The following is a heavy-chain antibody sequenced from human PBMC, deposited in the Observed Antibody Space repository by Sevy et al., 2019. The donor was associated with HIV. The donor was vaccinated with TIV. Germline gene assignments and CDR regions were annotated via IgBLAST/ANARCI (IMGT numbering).Heavy chain of an antibody. CDR3: STDPIIVLLVTDGMDV. CDR2: IKSNPDGGTA. J-gene: IGHJ6*02. D-gene: IGHD2-8*02. Sequence: GGSLRLSCAASEFTFSYAWMSWVRQAPGKGLEWVGRIKSNPDGGTADYAAPVKGRFTISRDDSKNTLYLQMNSLKTEDTAVYYCSTDPIIVLLVTDGMDVWGQGTTVTVSS. V-gene: IGHV3-15*01. CDR1: EFTFSYAW.